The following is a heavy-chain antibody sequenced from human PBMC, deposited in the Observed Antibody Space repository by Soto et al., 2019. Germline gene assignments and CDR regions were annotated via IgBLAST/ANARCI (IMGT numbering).Heavy chain of an antibody. V-gene: IGHV3-64D*06. CDR2: ISRKGDNT. D-gene: IGHD6-19*01. Sequence: GGSLRLSCSASGFPFSSHAMHLVPQAPGPGLEYLSAISRKGDNTYYADSVKGRFTFSRDNSKNTLYLQMTSLRTEDTGVYYCVKVIYDSGWYGFYFEYWGQGTLVTVSS. CDR3: VKVIYDSGWYGFYFEY. J-gene: IGHJ4*02. CDR1: GFPFSSHA.